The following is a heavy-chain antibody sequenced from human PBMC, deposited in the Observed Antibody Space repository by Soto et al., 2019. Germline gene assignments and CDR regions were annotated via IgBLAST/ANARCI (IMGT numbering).Heavy chain of an antibody. V-gene: IGHV4-4*07. CDR3: AREVRGGFTGIFDQ. D-gene: IGHD2-15*01. CDR1: GDSISDYFY. Sequence: QVQLQGSGPGHVKPSETLSLTYTVSGDSISDYFYWSWIRQPAGKGLEWIGRIYTDGTTKYNPSLKSRVTLSLDKSKNQFSLRLSSVTAADTAVYYFAREVRGGFTGIFDQWGRGSRVTVSS. J-gene: IGHJ4*02. CDR2: IYTDGTT.